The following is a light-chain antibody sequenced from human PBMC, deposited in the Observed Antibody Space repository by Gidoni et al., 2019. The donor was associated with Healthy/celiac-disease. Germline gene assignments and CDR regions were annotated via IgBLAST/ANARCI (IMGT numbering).Light chain of an antibody. V-gene: IGKV1-27*01. CDR2: AAS. Sequence: IQMTQSPYSPSASVGDTVNITCRASQGISNYLAWYQQKPGKVPKLLIYAASTLQSGGPSRFSGSGSGTDFTLTISSLQPEDVATYYCQKYNSALFTFGPGTKVDIK. CDR1: QGISNY. CDR3: QKYNSALFT. J-gene: IGKJ3*01.